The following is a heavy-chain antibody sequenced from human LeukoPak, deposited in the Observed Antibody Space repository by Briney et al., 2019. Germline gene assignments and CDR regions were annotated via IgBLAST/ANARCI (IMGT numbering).Heavy chain of an antibody. CDR1: GFTFSSYS. Sequence: GGSLRLSCAASGFTFSSYSMNWVRQAPGKGLERVSYISSTSSTIYYADSVKGRFTVSRDNGKNSVYLEMNSLRVEDTAIYYCARFTRSASYEVYWGQGTLVTVSS. CDR3: ARFTRSASYEVY. D-gene: IGHD3-10*01. J-gene: IGHJ4*02. V-gene: IGHV3-48*04. CDR2: ISSTSSTI.